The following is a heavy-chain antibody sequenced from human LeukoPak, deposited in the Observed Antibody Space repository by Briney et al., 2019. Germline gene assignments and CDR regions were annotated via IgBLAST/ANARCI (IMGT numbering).Heavy chain of an antibody. J-gene: IGHJ6*03. CDR1: GFTFSDYY. CDR3: ARDGRYPYYYYYMDV. CDR2: ISSSGSTI. V-gene: IGHV3-11*04. Sequence: GGSLRLSCAASGFTFSDYYMSWIRRAPGKGLEWVSYISSSGSTIYYADSVKGRFTISRDNAKNSLYLQMNSLRAEDTAVYYCARDGRYPYYYYYMDVWGKGTTVTVSS. D-gene: IGHD6-19*01.